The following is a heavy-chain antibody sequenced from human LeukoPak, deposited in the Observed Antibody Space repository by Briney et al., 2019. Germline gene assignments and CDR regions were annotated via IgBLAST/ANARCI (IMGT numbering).Heavy chain of an antibody. CDR3: ARSRIVGARFTYFDY. CDR2: IWYDGSNK. J-gene: IGHJ4*02. Sequence: PGGSLRLSCAASGFTFSSYGMHWVRQAPGKGLEWVAVIWYDGSNKYYADSVKGRFTISRDNSKNTLYLQMNSLRAEDTAVYYCARSRIVGARFTYFDYWGQGTLVTVSS. CDR1: GFTFSSYG. D-gene: IGHD1-26*01. V-gene: IGHV3-30*19.